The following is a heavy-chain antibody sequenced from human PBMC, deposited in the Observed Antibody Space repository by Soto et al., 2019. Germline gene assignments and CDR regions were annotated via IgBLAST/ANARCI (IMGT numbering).Heavy chain of an antibody. V-gene: IGHV5-51*01. CDR1: GYSFTSYW. Sequence: GESLKISCKGSGYSFTSYWIGWVRQMPGKGLEWMGIIYPGDSDTRYSPSFQGQVTISADKSISTAYLQWSSLKASDTAMYYCARHEGPPGYYCYGMDVWGQGTTVTVSS. J-gene: IGHJ6*02. CDR2: IYPGDSDT. CDR3: ARHEGPPGYYCYGMDV.